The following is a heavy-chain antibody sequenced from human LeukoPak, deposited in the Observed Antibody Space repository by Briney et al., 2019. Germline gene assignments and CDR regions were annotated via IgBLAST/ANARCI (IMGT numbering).Heavy chain of an antibody. J-gene: IGHJ3*01. CDR1: LYTFTGYY. CDR3: EQCSGDYAAFDL. Sequence: ASVKVSCKASLYTFTGYYIHWVRQAPGQGLEWMGWINPITGGTNSAQKFKGRVNKTRDTSISTAYRELSRLRSDGTAVYYCEQCSGDYAAFDLWGQGTMVTVSS. D-gene: IGHD4-17*01. V-gene: IGHV1-2*02. CDR2: INPITGGT.